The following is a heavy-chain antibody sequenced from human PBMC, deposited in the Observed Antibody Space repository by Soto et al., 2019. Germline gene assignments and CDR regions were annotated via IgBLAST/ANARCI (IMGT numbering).Heavy chain of an antibody. CDR3: GRGRSGQIVVFY. Sequence: ASVKVSCKASGYTFTGHHIHWVRQAPEQGPEWMGGIGPESGATRYAQKFQGRVTMTRDTSITTVYMELKNLSPDDTAVYYCGRGRSGQIVVFYWGQGTPVTVSS. J-gene: IGHJ4*02. V-gene: IGHV1-2*02. CDR1: GYTFTGHH. CDR2: IGPESGAT. D-gene: IGHD1-26*01.